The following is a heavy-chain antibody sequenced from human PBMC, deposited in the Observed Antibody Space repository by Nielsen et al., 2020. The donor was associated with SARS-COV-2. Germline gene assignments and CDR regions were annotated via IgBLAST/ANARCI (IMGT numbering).Heavy chain of an antibody. CDR3: AREGRGSMVRGLQSTFDI. CDR1: GYTFTTYA. V-gene: IGHV1-3*01. D-gene: IGHD3-10*01. CDR2: INAGKGDT. J-gene: IGHJ3*02. Sequence: ASVKVSCKASGYTFTTYAIHWVRQAPGQRLEWMGWINAGKGDTKYSQKFQGRVTISMDTSASTAYMDLSSLTSEDTAVYYCAREGRGSMVRGLQSTFDIWGQGAMVTVSS.